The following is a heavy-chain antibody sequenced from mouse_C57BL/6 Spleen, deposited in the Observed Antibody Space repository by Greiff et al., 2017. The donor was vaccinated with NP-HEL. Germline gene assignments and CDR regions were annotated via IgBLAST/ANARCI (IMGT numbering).Heavy chain of an antibody. Sequence: QVQLKESGPELVKPGASVKLSCKASGYTFTSYDINWVKQRPGQGLEWIGWIYPRDGSTKYNEKFKGKATLTVDTSSSTAYMELHSLTSEDSAVYFCAYYGSEAYWGQGTLVTVSA. CDR2: IYPRDGST. CDR3: AYYGSEAY. D-gene: IGHD1-1*01. CDR1: GYTFTSYD. V-gene: IGHV1-85*01. J-gene: IGHJ3*01.